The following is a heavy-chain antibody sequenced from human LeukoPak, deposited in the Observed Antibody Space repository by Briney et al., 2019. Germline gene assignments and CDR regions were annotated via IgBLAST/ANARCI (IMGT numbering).Heavy chain of an antibody. CDR2: IKQDGSEK. CDR1: GFTFDDYA. V-gene: IGHV3-7*03. J-gene: IGHJ3*02. CDR3: ARDPPFDAFDI. Sequence: PGRSLRLSCAASGFTFDDYAMRWVRQAPGKGLEWVANIKQDGSEKYYVDSVKGRFTISRDNAKNSLYLQMNSLRAEDTAVYYCARDPPFDAFDIWGQGTMVTVSS.